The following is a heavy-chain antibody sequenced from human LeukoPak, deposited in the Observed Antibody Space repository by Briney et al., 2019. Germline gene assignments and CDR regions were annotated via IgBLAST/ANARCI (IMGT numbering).Heavy chain of an antibody. CDR2: VNPSSGGSA. CDR3: VRDRGADLRVYYYGMDV. J-gene: IGHJ6*02. V-gene: IGHV1-46*01. CDR1: GYIFTSYY. D-gene: IGHD3-16*01. Sequence: ASVKVSCKASGYIFTSYYNHWVRQAPGQGLEWMGIVNPSSGGSATYAQKFQGRVTMTSDTSTSTVYMELSSLRSEDTAVYYCVRDRGADLRVYYYGMDVWGQGTTVIVSS.